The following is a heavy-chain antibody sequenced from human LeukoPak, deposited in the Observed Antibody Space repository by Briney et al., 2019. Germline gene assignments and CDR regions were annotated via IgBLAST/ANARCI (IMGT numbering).Heavy chain of an antibody. CDR2: ISGSGGST. V-gene: IGHV3-23*01. CDR3: AKDRDRDYYYDSSGYYPPSLGY. D-gene: IGHD3-22*01. CDR1: GFTFSSYA. Sequence: GGSLRLSCAASGFTFSSYAMSWVRQAPGKGLEWVSAISGSGGSTYYADSVKGRFTISRDNSKNTLYLQMNSLRAEDTAVYYCAKDRDRDYYYDSSGYYPPSLGYWGQGTLVTVSS. J-gene: IGHJ4*02.